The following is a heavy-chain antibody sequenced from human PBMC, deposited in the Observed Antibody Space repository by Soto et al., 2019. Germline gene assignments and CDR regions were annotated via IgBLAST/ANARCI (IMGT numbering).Heavy chain of an antibody. D-gene: IGHD3-10*01. CDR3: ARGHLSAVTMVRGALRY. CDR2: IYYGGIT. CDR1: GGSITSGGYY. J-gene: IGHJ4*02. Sequence: PSETLSLTCSVSGGSITSGGYYWNWIRQHPGKGLEWIGYIYYGGITYYNPSLKSRVTISVDTSKNQFSLKPSSVTAADTAVYYCARGHLSAVTMVRGALRYWGQGTLVTSPQ. V-gene: IGHV4-31*03.